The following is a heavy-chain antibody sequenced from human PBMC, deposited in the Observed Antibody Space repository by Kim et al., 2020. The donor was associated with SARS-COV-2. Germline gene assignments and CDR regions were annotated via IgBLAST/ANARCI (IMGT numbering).Heavy chain of an antibody. Sequence: GGSLRLSCAASGLSFSDSYMHWVRQAPGKGLEWVSFISTRGKSIFYADSVEGRFTISRDNAKNSLYLQMNILRVEDTAVYYCARSGDGDKAFGIWG. CDR2: ISTRGKSI. CDR1: GLSFSDSY. CDR3: ARSGDGDKAFGI. V-gene: IGHV3-11*01. J-gene: IGHJ3*02. D-gene: IGHD3-10*01.